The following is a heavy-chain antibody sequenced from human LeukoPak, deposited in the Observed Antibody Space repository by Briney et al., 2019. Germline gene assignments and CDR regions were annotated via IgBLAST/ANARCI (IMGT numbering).Heavy chain of an antibody. V-gene: IGHV4-59*01. CDR3: ARDRWSDGSCSRFDP. Sequence: SETLSLTCTVSGGSISGFYWSWIRQPTGKGLEWLGYVYNSGSTNYNPSLKSRVTISVDTSKSQFSLNLTSVTAADTAVYYCARDRWSDGSCSRFDPWGQGTLVTVSS. D-gene: IGHD2-15*01. J-gene: IGHJ5*02. CDR1: GGSISGFY. CDR2: VYNSGST.